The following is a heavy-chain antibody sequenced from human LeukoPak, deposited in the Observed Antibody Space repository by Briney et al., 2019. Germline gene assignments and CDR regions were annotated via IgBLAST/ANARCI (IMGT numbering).Heavy chain of an antibody. J-gene: IGHJ6*03. Sequence: PSETLSLTCAVYGGSFSGYYWSWIRQPPGKGLEWIGEINHSGSTNYNPSLKSRVTISVDTSKNQFSLKLSSVTAADTAVYYCARLGITMVRGVTMNYYYYYMDVWGKGTTVTISS. CDR2: INHSGST. D-gene: IGHD3-10*01. V-gene: IGHV4-34*01. CDR1: GGSFSGYY. CDR3: ARLGITMVRGVTMNYYYYYMDV.